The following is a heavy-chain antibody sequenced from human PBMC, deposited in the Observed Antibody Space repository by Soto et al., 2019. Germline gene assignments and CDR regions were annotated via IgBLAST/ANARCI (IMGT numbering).Heavy chain of an antibody. V-gene: IGHV4-38-2*01. CDR3: ARVSVGTKTYSNWFDP. Sequence: SETLSLTCAVSGYSISSGYYWGWIRQPPGKGLEWIGSIYHSGSTYYNPSLKSRVTISVDASKNQFSLKLSSVTAADTAVYYCARVSVGTKTYSNWFDPWGQGTLVTVSS. CDR1: GYSISSGYY. CDR2: IYHSGST. J-gene: IGHJ5*02. D-gene: IGHD4-4*01.